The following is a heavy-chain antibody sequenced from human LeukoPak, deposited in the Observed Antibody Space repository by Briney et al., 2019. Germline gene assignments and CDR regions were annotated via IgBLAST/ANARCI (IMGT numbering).Heavy chain of an antibody. J-gene: IGHJ3*02. V-gene: IGHV3-23*01. Sequence: HSEGSLRLSCAASGFTFSSYAMSWVRQAPGKGLEWVSAISGSGGSTYYADSVKGRFTISRDNSKNTLYLQMNSLRAEDTAVYYCAKDAYYYDSSGYYRAFDIWGQGTMVTVSS. D-gene: IGHD3-22*01. CDR2: ISGSGGST. CDR3: AKDAYYYDSSGYYRAFDI. CDR1: GFTFSSYA.